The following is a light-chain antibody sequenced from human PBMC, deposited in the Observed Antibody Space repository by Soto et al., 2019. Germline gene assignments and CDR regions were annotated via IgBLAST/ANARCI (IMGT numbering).Light chain of an antibody. CDR1: SSNIGANFD. CDR2: GTT. CDR3: QSYDSSLSGVL. Sequence: QSVLTQPPSVSGAPGQRVGISCTGSSSNIGANFDVHWFQQLPGTAPKLLIYGTTKRPSGVPDRFSASKSGTSASLAITGLQAEDEADYYCQSYDSSLSGVLFGGGTKLTVL. J-gene: IGLJ2*01. V-gene: IGLV1-40*01.